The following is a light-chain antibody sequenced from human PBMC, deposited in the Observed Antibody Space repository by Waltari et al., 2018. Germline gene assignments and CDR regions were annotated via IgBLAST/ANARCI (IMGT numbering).Light chain of an antibody. CDR1: QSVGTW. CDR2: MAY. V-gene: IGKV1-5*03. Sequence: DIQMTQSPSTLSASVGDRVTISCRASQSVGTWLAWYQQKPGKAPKHLIYMAYSLESGVPSRFSGSGSGTEFTLTISSLQPDDFATYSCQQYSSFSTFGQGTKVDI. CDR3: QQYSSFST. J-gene: IGKJ2*01.